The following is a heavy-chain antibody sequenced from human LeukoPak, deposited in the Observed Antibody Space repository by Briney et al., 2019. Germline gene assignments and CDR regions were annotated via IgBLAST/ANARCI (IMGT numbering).Heavy chain of an antibody. D-gene: IGHD4-17*01. CDR3: ARGGLYGDRIDY. V-gene: IGHV4-59*01. Sequence: SETLSLTCTVSGGSISSYYWSWIRQPPGKGLEWIGYIYYSGSTNYNPSLKSRVTISVDTSKNQFSLQLSSVTAADTAVYYCARGGLYGDRIDYWGQGTLVTVSS. J-gene: IGHJ4*02. CDR2: IYYSGST. CDR1: GGSISSYY.